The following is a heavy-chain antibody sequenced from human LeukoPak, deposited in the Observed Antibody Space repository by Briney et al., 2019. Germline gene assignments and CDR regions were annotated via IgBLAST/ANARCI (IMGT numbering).Heavy chain of an antibody. CDR1: GGTFSSYA. Sequence: VASVKVSCKASGGTFSSYAISWVRQAPGQGLEWMGGIIPIFGTANYAQKFQGRVTITADESTSTAYKELSSLRSEDTAVYYCARVQNRAHYYYMDVWGKGTTVTVSS. CDR3: ARVQNRAHYYYMDV. CDR2: IIPIFGTA. J-gene: IGHJ6*03. V-gene: IGHV1-69*13.